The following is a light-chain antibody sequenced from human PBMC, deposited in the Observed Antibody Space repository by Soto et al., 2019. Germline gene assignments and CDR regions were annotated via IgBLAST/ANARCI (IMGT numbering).Light chain of an antibody. CDR2: ATS. V-gene: IGKV1-39*01. CDR3: QQSFSTPHT. J-gene: IGKJ2*01. Sequence: IQMTQSPSSLSASVGDTVTITCRASQTISFYLNWYQQKPGRTPNLLIYATSSLQSGVPSRFDGSGSGTEFPLTISILQPDDFATYYCQQSFSTPHTFCQGTKLELK. CDR1: QTISFY.